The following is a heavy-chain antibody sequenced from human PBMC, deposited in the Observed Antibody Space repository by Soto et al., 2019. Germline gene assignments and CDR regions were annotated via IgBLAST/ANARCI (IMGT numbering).Heavy chain of an antibody. CDR3: ALTGYYDVDY. CDR2: IYYSGST. Sequence: QVQLQESGPGLVKPSQTLSLTCTISGGSISNGDYYWSWIRQPPGKGLEWIGCIYYSGSTYYNTSLKSRVTISVDTSKNQFSLKLSSVTAADTAVYYCALTGYYDVDYWGQGTLVTVSS. J-gene: IGHJ4*02. CDR1: GGSISNGDYY. D-gene: IGHD3-9*01. V-gene: IGHV4-30-4*01.